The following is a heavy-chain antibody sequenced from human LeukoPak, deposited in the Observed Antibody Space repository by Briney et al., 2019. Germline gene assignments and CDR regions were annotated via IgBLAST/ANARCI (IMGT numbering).Heavy chain of an antibody. CDR3: ARDPWYGDYGDRWFDP. Sequence: GGSLRLPCAASGFTFSSYSKNWVRQAPGEGLEWVSSISSSSYIYYADSVKGRFTISRDNAKNSLYLQMNSLRAEDTAVYYCARDPWYGDYGDRWFDPWGQGTLVTVSS. D-gene: IGHD4-17*01. CDR2: ISSSSYI. CDR1: GFTFSSYS. V-gene: IGHV3-21*01. J-gene: IGHJ5*02.